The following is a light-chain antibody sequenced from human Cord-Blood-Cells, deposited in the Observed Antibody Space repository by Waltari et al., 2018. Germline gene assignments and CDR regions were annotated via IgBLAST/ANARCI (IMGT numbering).Light chain of an antibody. Sequence: EIVLTQSPATLSLSPGERDTLSCRASPSVSSYLAWYQQKPGQAPRLLIYDASNRATGIPARFSGSGSGTDFTLTISSLEPEDFAVYYCQQRSNWPPMYTFGQGTKLEIK. CDR2: DAS. V-gene: IGKV3-11*01. CDR3: QQRSNWPPMYT. CDR1: PSVSSY. J-gene: IGKJ2*01.